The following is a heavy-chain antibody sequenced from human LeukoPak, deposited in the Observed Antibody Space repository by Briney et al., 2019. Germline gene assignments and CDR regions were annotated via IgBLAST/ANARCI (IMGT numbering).Heavy chain of an antibody. Sequence: GSSVKVSCKASGGTFSSYGISWVRQAPGQGLEWMGGIIPIFGTANYAQKFQGRVTTTADESTSTAYMELSSLRSEDTAVYYCARTIDYYGSGSYYKLGYWGQGTPVPVSS. D-gene: IGHD3-10*01. V-gene: IGHV1-69*01. CDR3: ARTIDYYGSGSYYKLGY. CDR2: IIPIFGTA. J-gene: IGHJ4*02. CDR1: GGTFSSYG.